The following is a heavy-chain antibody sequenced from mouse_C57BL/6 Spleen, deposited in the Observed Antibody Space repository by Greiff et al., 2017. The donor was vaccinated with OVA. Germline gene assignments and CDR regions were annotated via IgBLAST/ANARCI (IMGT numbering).Heavy chain of an antibody. D-gene: IGHD2-4*01. J-gene: IGHJ3*01. CDR1: GYTFTSYW. V-gene: IGHV1-59*01. CDR2: IDPSDSYT. Sequence: QVQLQQPGAELVRPGTSVKLSCKASGYTFTSYWMHWVKQRPGQGLEWIGVIDPSDSYTNYKQKFKGTATFTVDTSSSPAYMQLNSLTSEDSAVYYCARGNDYDGFAYWGQRTLVTVSA. CDR3: ARGNDYDGFAY.